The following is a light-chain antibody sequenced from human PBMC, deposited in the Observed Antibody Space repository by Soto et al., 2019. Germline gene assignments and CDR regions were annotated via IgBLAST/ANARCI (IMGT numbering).Light chain of an antibody. CDR3: QQSYTTPPT. CDR2: AAS. J-gene: IGKJ2*01. V-gene: IGKV1-39*01. Sequence: DIQMTQSPSSLSASVGDRVTITCRASQSISSYLNWYQQKPGKAPKLLIYAASNLQSGVPSRFSGSGSGTEFTLTIGSLQPEDFATYYCQQSYTTPPTFGQGTKVEIK. CDR1: QSISSY.